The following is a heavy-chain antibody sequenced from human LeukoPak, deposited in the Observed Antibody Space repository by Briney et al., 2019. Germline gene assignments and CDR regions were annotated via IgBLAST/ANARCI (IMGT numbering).Heavy chain of an antibody. V-gene: IGHV3-33*01. CDR1: GFTFSSYG. Sequence: GGSLRLSCAASGFTFSSYGMHWVRQAPGKGLERVAVIWYDGSNKYYADSVKGRFTISRDNSKNTLYLQMNSLRAEDTAVYYCARDESQGAFDYWGQGTLVTVSS. J-gene: IGHJ4*02. CDR2: IWYDGSNK. D-gene: IGHD3-16*01. CDR3: ARDESQGAFDY.